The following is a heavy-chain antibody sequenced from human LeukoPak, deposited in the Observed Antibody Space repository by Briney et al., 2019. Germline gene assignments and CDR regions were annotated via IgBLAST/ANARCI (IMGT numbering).Heavy chain of an antibody. CDR1: GFTFSSYS. CDR3: VKGYSLAV. CDR2: FSYSGAGT. V-gene: IGHV3-23*01. Sequence: PGGSLRLSCAASGFTFSSYSMNWVRQAPGKGLEWVSGFSYSGAGTFYADSVKGRFTISRDNSKNTLYLQMNSLRADDTAVYYCVKGYSLAVWGQGTTVTVSS. J-gene: IGHJ6*02.